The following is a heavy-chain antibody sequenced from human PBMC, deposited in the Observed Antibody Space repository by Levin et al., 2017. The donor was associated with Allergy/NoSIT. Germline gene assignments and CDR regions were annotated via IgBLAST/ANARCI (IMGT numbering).Heavy chain of an antibody. D-gene: IGHD3-10*01. CDR2: ISSSSSTI. Sequence: GGSLRLSCAASGFTFSSYSMNWVRQAPGKGLEWVSYISSSSSTIYYADSVKGRFTISRDNAKNSLYLQMNSLRAEDTAVYYCARVAGRGSTWGSYYYYGMDVWGQGTTVTVSS. CDR3: ARVAGRGSTWGSYYYYGMDV. J-gene: IGHJ6*02. V-gene: IGHV3-48*01. CDR1: GFTFSSYS.